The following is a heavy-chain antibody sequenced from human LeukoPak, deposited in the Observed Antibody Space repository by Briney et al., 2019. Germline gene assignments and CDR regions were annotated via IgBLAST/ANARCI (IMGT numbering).Heavy chain of an antibody. V-gene: IGHV1-69*13. J-gene: IGHJ4*02. D-gene: IGHD2-21*02. CDR2: IIPIFGSA. CDR3: ARAYMTATRHFDY. CDR1: GGTFSSYA. Sequence: ASVKVSCKASGGTFSSYAISWVRQAPGQGLEWMGGIIPIFGSANYAQKFQGRVTINADESTSTAYMELSNLRSEDTAMYYCARAYMTATRHFDYWGQGTLVTVSS.